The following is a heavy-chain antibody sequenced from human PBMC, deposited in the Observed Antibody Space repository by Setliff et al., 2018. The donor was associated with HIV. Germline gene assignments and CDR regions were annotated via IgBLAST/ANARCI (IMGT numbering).Heavy chain of an antibody. CDR2: ISTGTTI. Sequence: LSLTCTVSGGSISTSSFSWGWVRQSPGKGLEWISYISTGTTIFYADSVKGRFTISRDNAKNSLYLEMNSLRAEDTAVYFCARTELQSQPILYSMDVWGKGTTVTVSS. CDR1: GGSISTSSFS. V-gene: IGHV3-11*04. CDR3: ARTELQSQPILYSMDV. J-gene: IGHJ6*03. D-gene: IGHD4-4*01.